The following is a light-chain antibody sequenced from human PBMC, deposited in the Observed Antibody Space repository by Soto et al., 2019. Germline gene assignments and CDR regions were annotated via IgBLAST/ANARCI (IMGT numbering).Light chain of an antibody. CDR1: QSVSSSY. Sequence: EIVLTHSPGTLSLSPGERATLSCRASQSVSSSYLAWYQQKPGQAPRLLIYGASSRATGLPDRFSGSGSGTDSTLTISRLEPEDFAVYYCQQYGSSAWTFGQGTKVDIK. J-gene: IGKJ1*01. V-gene: IGKV3-20*01. CDR2: GAS. CDR3: QQYGSSAWT.